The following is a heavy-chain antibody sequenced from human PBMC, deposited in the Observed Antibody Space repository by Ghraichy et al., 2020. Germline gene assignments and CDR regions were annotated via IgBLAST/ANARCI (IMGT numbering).Heavy chain of an antibody. D-gene: IGHD3-10*01. CDR3: AREVIGNFYHRSFDC. CDR2: ISTYNGNT. CDR1: GYNFVNYG. V-gene: IGHV1-18*01. Sequence: ASVKVSCKASGYNFVNYGVHWVRQAPGQGLEWMGWISTYNGNTNYTQNLQGRVTMTTDTSTSTAYMELRSLRSDDTAVYFCAREVIGNFYHRSFDCWGQGTLVTVSS. J-gene: IGHJ4*02.